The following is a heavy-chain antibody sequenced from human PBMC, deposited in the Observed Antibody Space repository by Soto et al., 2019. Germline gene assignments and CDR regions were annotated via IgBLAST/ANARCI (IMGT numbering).Heavy chain of an antibody. J-gene: IGHJ4*02. CDR3: ARQGVYYGSGSYRGRVDY. V-gene: IGHV4-39*01. CDR1: GGSISSSSYY. CDR2: IYYSGST. D-gene: IGHD3-10*01. Sequence: QLQLQESGPGLVKPSETLSLTCTVSGGSISSSSYYWGWIRQPPGKGLEWIGSIYYSGSTYYNPSLKRRVTISVDTSKNQFSLKLSSVTAADTAVYYCARQGVYYGSGSYRGRVDYWGQGTLVTVSS.